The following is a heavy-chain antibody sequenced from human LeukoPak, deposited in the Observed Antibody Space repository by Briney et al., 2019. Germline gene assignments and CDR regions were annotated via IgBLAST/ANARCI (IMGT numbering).Heavy chain of an antibody. J-gene: IGHJ4*02. CDR1: GFTFSSYA. D-gene: IGHD5-18*01. V-gene: IGHV3-23*01. Sequence: GGSLRLSCAVSGFTFSSYAMSWVRQAPGKGLEWVSAISGSGGSTYYADSVKGRFTISRDNSKNTLYLQMNSLRAEDTAVYYCAKVNVGGVSSGADFDYWGQGTLVTVSS. CDR2: ISGSGGST. CDR3: AKVNVGGVSSGADFDY.